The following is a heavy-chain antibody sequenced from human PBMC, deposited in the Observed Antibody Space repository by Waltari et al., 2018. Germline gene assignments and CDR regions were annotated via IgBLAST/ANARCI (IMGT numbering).Heavy chain of an antibody. CDR1: GGSISSGGYS. Sequence: QVQLQESGPGLVKPSQTLSLTCTVSGGSISSGGYSWSWIRQHPGKGLEWIGYIYYSGSTYYNPSLKSRVTISVDTSKNQFSLKLSSVTAADTAVYYCARAGEGSGSYWADYWGQGTLVTVSS. D-gene: IGHD3-10*01. V-gene: IGHV4-31*03. CDR2: IYYSGST. J-gene: IGHJ4*02. CDR3: ARAGEGSGSYWADY.